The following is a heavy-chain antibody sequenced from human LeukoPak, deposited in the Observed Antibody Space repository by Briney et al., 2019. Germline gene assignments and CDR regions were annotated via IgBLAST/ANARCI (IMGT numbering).Heavy chain of an antibody. V-gene: IGHV4-4*02. CDR3: ARMKGDY. CDR1: GGSITSGNW. Sequence: SGTLSLTCAVSGGSITSGNWWTWVRQSPGKGLERIGEIHHGGTTNYNPSLKSRVTISVDKSKNQFSLKLNSVTAADTAVYYCARMKGDYWGQGTLVTVSS. CDR2: IHHGGTT. J-gene: IGHJ4*02.